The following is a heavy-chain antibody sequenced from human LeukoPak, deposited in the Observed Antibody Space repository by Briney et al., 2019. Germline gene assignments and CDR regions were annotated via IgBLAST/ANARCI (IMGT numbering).Heavy chain of an antibody. CDR2: ISTYNGNT. V-gene: IGHV1-18*01. Sequence: ASVKVSCKASGYTFTSYGVSWVRQAPGQGLEWMGWISTYNGNTNYAQKFQGRVTMTTDTSTTTAYMELRSLRSDDTAIYYCARDLTIVAAGTFGYWGQGTLVTVPS. CDR1: GYTFTSYG. CDR3: ARDLTIVAAGTFGY. J-gene: IGHJ4*02. D-gene: IGHD6-13*01.